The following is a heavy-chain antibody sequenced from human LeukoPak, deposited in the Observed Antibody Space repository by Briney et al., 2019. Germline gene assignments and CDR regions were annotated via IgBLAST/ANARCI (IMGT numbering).Heavy chain of an antibody. CDR3: ARAERDAGVFDY. V-gene: IGHV3-30-3*01. CDR2: ISYDGSNK. Sequence: QTGGSLRLSCAASGFTFSNYWMSWVRQAPGKGLEWVAVISYDGSNKYYADSVKGRFTISRDNSKNTLYLQMNGLRAEDTAVYYCARAERDAGVFDYWGQGTLVTVSS. J-gene: IGHJ4*02. CDR1: GFTFSNYW. D-gene: IGHD3-3*01.